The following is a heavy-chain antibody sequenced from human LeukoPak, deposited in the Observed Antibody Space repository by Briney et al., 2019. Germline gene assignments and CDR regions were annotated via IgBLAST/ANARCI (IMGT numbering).Heavy chain of an antibody. D-gene: IGHD4-23*01. Sequence: GASVEVSCKASGYTFTSYYMHWVRQAPGQGFEWMGIINPSGGSTSYAQKFQGRVTMTRDMSTSTDYMELSSLRSEDTAVYYCARDNSVEDTAWWFDPWGQGTLVTVSS. V-gene: IGHV1-46*01. J-gene: IGHJ5*02. CDR3: ARDNSVEDTAWWFDP. CDR2: INPSGGST. CDR1: GYTFTSYY.